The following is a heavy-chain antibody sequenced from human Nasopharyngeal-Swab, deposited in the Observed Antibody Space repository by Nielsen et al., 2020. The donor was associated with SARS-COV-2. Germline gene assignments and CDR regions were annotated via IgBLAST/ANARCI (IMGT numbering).Heavy chain of an antibody. CDR3: AKNYGSGGYRSSNYYYDGMDV. Sequence: GESLKISCAASGFTYSGYVMSWVRQAPGKGLEWVSAISGSGGSTYYADSVEDRFTISRDNSNNTLYLQMNSLRGEDTALYHCAKNYGSGGYRSSNYYYDGMDVWGQGTTVTVSS. J-gene: IGHJ6*02. V-gene: IGHV3-23*01. CDR2: ISGSGGST. D-gene: IGHD3-10*01. CDR1: GFTYSGYV.